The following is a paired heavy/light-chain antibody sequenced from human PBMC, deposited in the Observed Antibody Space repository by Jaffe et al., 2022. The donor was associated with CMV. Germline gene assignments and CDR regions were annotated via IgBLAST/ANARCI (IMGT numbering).Heavy chain of an antibody. CDR3: TRNSGAYHDDRVAFDY. CDR2: INPSSGDT. D-gene: IGHD3-22*01. J-gene: IGHJ4*02. Sequence: QVQLVQSGAELKKPGASVKVSCKASGYTFTSFYIHWVRQAPGQGLVWMGTINPSSGDTFYAQRFQGRVTMTRDTSTTTFYMELRGLTSQDTALYFCTRNSGAYHDDRVAFDYWGQGALLTVSS. CDR1: GYTFTSFY. V-gene: IGHV1-46*01.
Light chain of an antibody. J-gene: IGKJ4*01. CDR3: QQSYKTPPT. Sequence: DIQMTQSPSSLSASVGDRVTVTCRASQGISHYLNWYQQQPGKAPKLLIYAASTLQSGVSSRFSGSGSGTDFTLTISSLQPEDFATYYCQQSYKTPPTFGGGTKVEIK. CDR2: AAS. V-gene: IGKV1-39*01. CDR1: QGISHY.